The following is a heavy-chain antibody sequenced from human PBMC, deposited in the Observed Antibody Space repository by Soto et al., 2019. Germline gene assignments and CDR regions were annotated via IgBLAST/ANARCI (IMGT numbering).Heavy chain of an antibody. Sequence: PGGFLRLSSAASGFTFSSYGMHWARQAPGKGLDWVGRIKSKTDGGTTDYAAPVKGGFTISRDDSKNTLYLQMNSLKTEDTAVYYCTTDLYLGGYDFWSGYYMAYYFDYWGQGT. CDR3: TTDLYLGGYDFWSGYYMAYYFDY. CDR1: GFTFSSYG. V-gene: IGHV3-15*01. D-gene: IGHD3-3*01. J-gene: IGHJ4*02. CDR2: IKSKTDGGTT.